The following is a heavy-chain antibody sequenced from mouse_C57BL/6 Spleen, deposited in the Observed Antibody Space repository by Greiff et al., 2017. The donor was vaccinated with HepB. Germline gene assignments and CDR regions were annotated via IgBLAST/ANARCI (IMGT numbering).Heavy chain of an antibody. CDR2: IRNKANGYTT. CDR3: ARSPSYDGYYDYAMDY. V-gene: IGHV7-3*01. CDR1: GFTFTDYY. D-gene: IGHD2-3*01. Sequence: DVKLQESGGGLVQPGGSLSLSCAASGFTFTDYYMSWVRQPPVKALEWLGFIRNKANGYTTEYSASVKGRFTISRDNSQSILYLQMNALRAEDSATYYCARSPSYDGYYDYAMDYWGQGTSVTVSS. J-gene: IGHJ4*01.